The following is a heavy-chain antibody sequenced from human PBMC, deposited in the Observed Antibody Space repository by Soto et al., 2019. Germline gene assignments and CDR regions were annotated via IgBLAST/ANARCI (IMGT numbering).Heavy chain of an antibody. CDR3: ARDRIAVAGYYYYGMDV. Sequence: SVKVSCKASGGTFSSYAISWVRQAPGQGLEWMGGIIPIFGTANYAQKFQGRVTITADESTSTAYMELSSLRSEDTAVYYCARDRIAVAGYYYYGMDVWGQGTTGTVSS. V-gene: IGHV1-69*13. J-gene: IGHJ6*02. CDR1: GGTFSSYA. D-gene: IGHD6-19*01. CDR2: IIPIFGTA.